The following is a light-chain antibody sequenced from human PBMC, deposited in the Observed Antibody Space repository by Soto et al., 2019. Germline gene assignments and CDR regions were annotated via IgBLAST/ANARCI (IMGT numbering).Light chain of an antibody. CDR2: GAS. CDR3: QQYGGSPIT. J-gene: IGKJ5*01. V-gene: IGKV3-20*01. CDR1: QSVTTR. Sequence: IVLTQSPGTLSLSPGERVTLSCRASQSVTTRLAWYQHKPGQAPTLLMSGASNRASGVPVRFSGSGSGTDFPLTITRLELEDFALYYCQQYGGSPITFGLGTRLEI.